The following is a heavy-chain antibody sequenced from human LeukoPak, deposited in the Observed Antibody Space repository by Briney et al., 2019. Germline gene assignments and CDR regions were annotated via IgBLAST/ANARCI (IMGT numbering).Heavy chain of an antibody. CDR3: ARGQTRFDP. V-gene: IGHV4-61*01. Sequence: SETLSLTCTVSGYSISSGYYWSWIRQPPGKGLEWIGYFYYSGSTNYNPSLKSRVTISVDTSKNQFSLKLSSVTAADTAVYYCARGQTRFDPWGQGTLVTVSS. CDR1: GYSISSGYY. J-gene: IGHJ5*02. CDR2: FYYSGST.